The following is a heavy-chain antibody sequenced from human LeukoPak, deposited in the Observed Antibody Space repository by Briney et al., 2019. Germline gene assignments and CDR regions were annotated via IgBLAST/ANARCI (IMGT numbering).Heavy chain of an antibody. V-gene: IGHV4-34*01. J-gene: IGHJ4*02. D-gene: IGHD7-27*01. CDR3: ARGSSWGFTGTFDY. CDR2: INHSGST. CDR1: GGSFSGYY. Sequence: SSETLSLTCAVYGGSFSGYYWSWIRQPPGKGLEWIGEINHSGSTNYNPSLKSRVTISVDTSKNQFSLKLSSVTAADTAVYYCARGSSWGFTGTFDYWGQGTLVTVSS.